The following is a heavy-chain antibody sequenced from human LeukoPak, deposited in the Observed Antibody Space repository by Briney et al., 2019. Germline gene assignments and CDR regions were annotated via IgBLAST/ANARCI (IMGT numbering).Heavy chain of an antibody. J-gene: IGHJ4*02. Sequence: ASVKVSCKASGYTFTSYGISWVRQAPGQGLEWMGWISAYNGNTNYAQKLQGRVTVTTDTSTSTAYMELRSLRSDDTAVYYCARESFSGLYYDSSGYETPNDYWGQGTLVTVSS. D-gene: IGHD3-22*01. CDR1: GYTFTSYG. CDR2: ISAYNGNT. CDR3: ARESFSGLYYDSSGYETPNDY. V-gene: IGHV1-18*01.